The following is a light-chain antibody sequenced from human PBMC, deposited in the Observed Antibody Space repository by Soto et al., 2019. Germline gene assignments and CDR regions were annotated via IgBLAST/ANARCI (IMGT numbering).Light chain of an antibody. J-gene: IGKJ5*01. CDR3: QQYYSTPRT. Sequence: IVMTQSPDSLAVSLGERATINCKSSQSVLYSSNNKNYLAWYQQKPGQPPKLLIYWASTRDSGLPNRFSGGGSGTDFTLTISSLQAADVAVYYCQQYYSTPRTFGQGTRLEIK. CDR1: QSVLYSSNNKNY. CDR2: WAS. V-gene: IGKV4-1*01.